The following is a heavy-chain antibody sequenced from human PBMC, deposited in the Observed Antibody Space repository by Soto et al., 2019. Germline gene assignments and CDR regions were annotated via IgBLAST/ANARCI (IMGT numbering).Heavy chain of an antibody. J-gene: IGHJ4*02. CDR3: AKGRDSTLLRWQYFDN. D-gene: IGHD2-15*01. V-gene: IGHV3-30*18. Sequence: HPGGSLRLSCAVSGFTFSLYGMHWVRQAPGKGLEWVAFISYEGRNKYYADSVKGRFTISRDNSKNTLSLQMESLRPEDTAVYYCAKGRDSTLLRWQYFDNWGQGTQVTVSS. CDR1: GFTFSLYG. CDR2: ISYEGRNK.